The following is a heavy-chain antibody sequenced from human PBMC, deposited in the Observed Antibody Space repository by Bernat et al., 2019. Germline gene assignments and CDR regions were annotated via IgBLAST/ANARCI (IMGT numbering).Heavy chain of an antibody. J-gene: IGHJ4*02. CDR3: ARDSMTTVVYFDY. CDR1: GFTFSSYA. CDR2: ISYDGSNK. D-gene: IGHD4-23*01. V-gene: IGHV3-30-3*01. Sequence: QVQLVESGGGVVQPGRSLRLSCAASGFTFSSYAMRWVRQAPGKGLEWVAVISYDGSNKYYADSVKGRFTISRDNSKNTLYLQMNSLRAEDTAVYYCARDSMTTVVYFDYWGQGTLVTVSS.